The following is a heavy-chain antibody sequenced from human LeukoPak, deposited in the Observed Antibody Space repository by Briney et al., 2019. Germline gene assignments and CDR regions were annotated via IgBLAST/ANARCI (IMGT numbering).Heavy chain of an antibody. CDR3: ARARGFSSTSFQNWFDP. D-gene: IGHD2-2*01. CDR1: GYTFTSYD. CDR2: MNPNSGNT. V-gene: IGHV1-8*01. Sequence: ASVKVSCKASGYTFTSYDINWVRQASGQGLEWMGWMNPNSGNTGYAQKFQGRVTMTRDTSISTAYMELSRLRSDDTAVYYCARARGFSSTSFQNWFDPWGQGTLVTVSS. J-gene: IGHJ5*02.